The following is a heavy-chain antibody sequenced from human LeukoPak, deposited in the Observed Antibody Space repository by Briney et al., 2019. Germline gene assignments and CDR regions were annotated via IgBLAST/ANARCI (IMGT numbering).Heavy chain of an antibody. D-gene: IGHD3-16*01. CDR3: ARDPPLIRALDP. Sequence: GGSLRLSCAASGFTFSSYSMTWVRQAPGKGLEWVSSISSSSSYIYYADSVKGRFTISRDNAKNSLYLQMNSLRAEDTAVYYCARDPPLIRALDPWGQGTLVTVSS. V-gene: IGHV3-21*01. CDR1: GFTFSSYS. J-gene: IGHJ5*02. CDR2: ISSSSSYI.